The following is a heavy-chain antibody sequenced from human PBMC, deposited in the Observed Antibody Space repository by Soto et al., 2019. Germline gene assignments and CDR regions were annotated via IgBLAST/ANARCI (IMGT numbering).Heavy chain of an antibody. CDR2: IYYSGTT. CDR3: SRSYLGGTLDS. J-gene: IGHJ4*02. Sequence: PSETLSLTCIVSGASMTNDYWSWIRRPPGQVLAWIGYIYYSGTTNYNPALQRLFSISIDTSRKQFSLTLSSVTAADTATYYCSRSYLGGTLDSGGQGSLVSVTA. CDR1: GASMTNDY. V-gene: IGHV4-59*01. D-gene: IGHD7-27*01.